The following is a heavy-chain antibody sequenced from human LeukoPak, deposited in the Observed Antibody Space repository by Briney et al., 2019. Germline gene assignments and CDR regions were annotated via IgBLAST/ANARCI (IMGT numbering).Heavy chain of an antibody. Sequence: SDTLSLTCAVSGDSISRSDCWAWIRQPPGKGLEWLGNIYYSGRIYHNPSLQTRVIMSVDSSKNQFSLRLGSVTAVDTAVYYCAKTRSGTYYGDSFDIWGQGILVTVSS. V-gene: IGHV4-28*05. CDR1: GDSISRSDC. CDR2: IYYSGRI. CDR3: AKTRSGTYYGDSFDI. D-gene: IGHD1-26*01. J-gene: IGHJ3*02.